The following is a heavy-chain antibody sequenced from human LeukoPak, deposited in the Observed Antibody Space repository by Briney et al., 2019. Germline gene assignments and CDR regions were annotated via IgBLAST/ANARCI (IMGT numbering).Heavy chain of an antibody. D-gene: IGHD3-3*01. Sequence: ASVKVSCKASGYTFTSYDINWVRQATGQGLEWMGRINPNSGGTNYAQKFQGRVTMTRDTSISTAYMELSRLRSDDTAVYYCARGSSYYDFWSGYNSYGMDVWGQGTTVTVSS. V-gene: IGHV1-2*06. J-gene: IGHJ6*02. CDR2: INPNSGGT. CDR3: ARGSSYYDFWSGYNSYGMDV. CDR1: GYTFTSYD.